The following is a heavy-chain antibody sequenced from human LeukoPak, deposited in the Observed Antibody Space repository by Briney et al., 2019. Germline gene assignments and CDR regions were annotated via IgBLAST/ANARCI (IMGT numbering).Heavy chain of an antibody. D-gene: IGHD1-26*01. CDR3: ARDLGATNRFDY. J-gene: IGHJ4*02. CDR2: IIPIFGTA. Sequence: ASVKVSXKASGGTFSSYAISWVRQAPGQGLEWMGGIIPIFGTANYAQKFQGRVTITTDESTSTAYMELSSLRSEDTAVYYCARDLGATNRFDYWGQGTLVTVSS. V-gene: IGHV1-69*05. CDR1: GGTFSSYA.